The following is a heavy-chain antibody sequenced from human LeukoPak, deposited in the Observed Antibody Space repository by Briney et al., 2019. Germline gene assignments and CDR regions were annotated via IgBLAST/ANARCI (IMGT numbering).Heavy chain of an antibody. V-gene: IGHV3-9*01. Sequence: QPGRSLRLSCAASGFTFDDYAMHWVRQAPGKGLEWVSGISWNSGSIGYADSVKGRFTISRDNAKNSLYLLMNSLRAEDTALYYCAKCGYYDSSGYHFDYWGQGTLVTVSS. J-gene: IGHJ4*02. CDR3: AKCGYYDSSGYHFDY. CDR2: ISWNSGSI. D-gene: IGHD3-22*01. CDR1: GFTFDDYA.